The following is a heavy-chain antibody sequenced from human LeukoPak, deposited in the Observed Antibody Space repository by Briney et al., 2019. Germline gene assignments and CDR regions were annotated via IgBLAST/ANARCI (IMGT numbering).Heavy chain of an antibody. D-gene: IGHD3-22*01. CDR2: INHSGST. J-gene: IGHJ4*02. V-gene: IGHV4-34*01. CDR1: GGSFSGYY. CDR3: ARYSGYYL. Sequence: ASETLSLTCAVYGGSFSGYYWSWIRQPPGEGLEWIGEINHSGSTNYNPSLKSRVTISVDTSKNQFSLKLSSVTAADTAVYYCARYSGYYLWGQGTLVTVSS.